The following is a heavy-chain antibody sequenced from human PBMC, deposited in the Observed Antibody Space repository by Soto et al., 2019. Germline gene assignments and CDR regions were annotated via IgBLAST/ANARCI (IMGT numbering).Heavy chain of an antibody. V-gene: IGHV1-69*01. D-gene: IGHD3-3*01. CDR2: ILPVFGML. Sequence: QVQLAQSGAEVKKPGSSVRVSCQTSRGTFNTSPISWMRQAPGQGLEWLGDILPVFGMLNYAQQFQDRLNLNADESTTSVCMEVSRLTPEDTAVYFCATPHLRGRHYDFRSPPTASLYHYGLGVWGQWTTVIVSS. J-gene: IGHJ6*02. CDR1: RGTFNTSP. CDR3: ATPHLRGRHYDFRSPPTASLYHYGLGV.